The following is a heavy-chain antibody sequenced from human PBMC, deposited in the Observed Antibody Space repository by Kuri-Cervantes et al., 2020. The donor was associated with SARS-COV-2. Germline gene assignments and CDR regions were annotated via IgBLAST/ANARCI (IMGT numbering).Heavy chain of an antibody. CDR3: AMSSDWNPLWYFDL. V-gene: IGHV4-59*08. CDR2: IYYSGST. Sequence: ESLKISCTVSGGSISSYYWSWIRQPPGKGLEWIGYIYYSGSTNYNPSLKSRVTISVDTSKNQFSLKLSSVTAADTAIYYCAMSSDWNPLWYFDLWGRGTLVTVSS. CDR1: GGSISSYY. D-gene: IGHD2-21*01. J-gene: IGHJ2*01.